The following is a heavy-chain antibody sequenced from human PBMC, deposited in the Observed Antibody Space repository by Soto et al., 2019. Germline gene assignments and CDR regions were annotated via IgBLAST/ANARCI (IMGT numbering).Heavy chain of an antibody. D-gene: IGHD3-22*01. CDR3: ARHRKIYYQFDY. Sequence: PSETLSLTCTVSGGSIISYYWSWIRQSPGKGLGWIGYIYYSGSTNYNPSLKSRVTISVDTSKNQFSLNLNSVTATDTAVYFCARHRKIYYQFDYWGQGTLVTVSS. CDR2: IYYSGST. CDR1: GGSIISYY. J-gene: IGHJ4*02. V-gene: IGHV4-59*08.